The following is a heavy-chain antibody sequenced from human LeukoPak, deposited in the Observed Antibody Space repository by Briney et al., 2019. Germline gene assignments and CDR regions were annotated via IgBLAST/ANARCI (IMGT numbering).Heavy chain of an antibody. CDR3: AKDGVLLWFGEFRGVYMDV. CDR2: ISYVGSNK. J-gene: IGHJ6*03. D-gene: IGHD3-10*01. V-gene: IGHV3-30-3*01. Sequence: PGGSLRLSCAASGFTFSSYAMHWVRQAPGKGLEWVAVISYVGSNKYYADSVKGRFTISRDNSKNTLYLQMNSLRAEDTAVYYCAKDGVLLWFGEFRGVYMDVWGKGTTVTVSS. CDR1: GFTFSSYA.